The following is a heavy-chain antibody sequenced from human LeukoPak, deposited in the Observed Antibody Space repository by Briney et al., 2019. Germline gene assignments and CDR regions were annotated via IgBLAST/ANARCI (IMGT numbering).Heavy chain of an antibody. CDR2: ISSSSSYI. V-gene: IGHV3-21*01. CDR3: GGVQGGSGGN. J-gene: IGHJ4*02. D-gene: IGHD3-10*01. Sequence: PGGSLRLSCAASGFTFSSYSMHWVRQAPWKGLEWVSSISSSSSYIYYADSVKGRFTISRDNSKNSVHLKMNSLRAEDTAVYYCGGVQGGSGGNWGQGTLVTVSS. CDR1: GFTFSSYS.